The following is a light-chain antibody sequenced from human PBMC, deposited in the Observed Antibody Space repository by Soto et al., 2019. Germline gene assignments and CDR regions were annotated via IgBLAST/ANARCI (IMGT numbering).Light chain of an antibody. J-gene: IGLJ3*02. CDR1: SSDVGKYNY. CDR3: ASWDDNLNGGV. V-gene: IGLV2-8*01. CDR2: EVN. Sequence: QSVLTQPPSASGSPGQSVTISCTGTSSDVGKYNYVSWYQQHPGKAPKVLIYEVNRRPSGVPDRFSGSKSGTSASLAINGLHSEDEADYYCASWDDNLNGGVFGGGTKLTVL.